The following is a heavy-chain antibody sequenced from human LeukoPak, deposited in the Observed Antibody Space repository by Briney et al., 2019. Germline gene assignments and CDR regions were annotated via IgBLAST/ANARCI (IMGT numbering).Heavy chain of an antibody. D-gene: IGHD6-6*01. J-gene: IGHJ4*02. CDR3: TRDTVAARPYYFDY. CDR2: IIPIFGTA. V-gene: IGHV1-69*05. CDR1: GGTFSSYA. Sequence: ASVKVSCKASGGTFSSYAISWVRQAPGQGLEWMGGIIPIFGTANYAQKFQGRVTMTRDMSTSTVYMELSSLRSEDTAVYYCTRDTVAARPYYFDYWGQGTLVTVSS.